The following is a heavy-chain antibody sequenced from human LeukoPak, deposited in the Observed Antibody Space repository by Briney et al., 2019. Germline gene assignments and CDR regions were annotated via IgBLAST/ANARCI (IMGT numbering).Heavy chain of an antibody. CDR2: IYYSGST. Sequence: LETLSLTCTVSGGSISRYYWGWIRQPPGKGLQWSGYIYYSGSTNYNPSLKSRVTISVDTSKNQFSLKLSSVTAAGTAVYYCARGKLLWFVELSPYYFDYCGQGTLVTVSS. CDR1: GGSISRYY. D-gene: IGHD3-10*01. V-gene: IGHV4-59*08. CDR3: ARGKLLWFVELSPYYFDY. J-gene: IGHJ4*02.